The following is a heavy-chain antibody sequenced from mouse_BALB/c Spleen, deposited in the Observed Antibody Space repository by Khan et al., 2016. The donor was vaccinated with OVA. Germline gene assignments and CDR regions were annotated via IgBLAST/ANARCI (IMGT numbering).Heavy chain of an antibody. Sequence: VQVVESGPGLVAPSQSLSITCSISGFSLTSYCVNWVRQPPGKGLEWLGVIWGDGSTNYYSTLKSRLIITKDNSKRQVFLTLNSLQTDDTTTYHCAKFTPDYYSMDYWGQGTSVTVSS. V-gene: IGHV2-3*01. J-gene: IGHJ4*01. CDR3: AKFTPDYYSMDY. CDR1: GFSLTSYC. D-gene: IGHD1-1*01. CDR2: IWGDGST.